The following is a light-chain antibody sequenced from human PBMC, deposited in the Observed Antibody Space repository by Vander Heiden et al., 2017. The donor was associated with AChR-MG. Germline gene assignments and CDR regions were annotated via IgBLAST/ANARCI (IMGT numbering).Light chain of an antibody. CDR3: QAWDSTTVV. CDR1: NLGGKY. CDR2: QDD. Sequence: SYAVTQPPSVSVSPGPPASISCPGDNLGGKYVSWYQQRPGQSPVLVVYQDDKRPSGIPERFSGSNTGNTGTLTISGTQVLDEADYYCQAWDSTTVVFGGGTKLTVL. J-gene: IGLJ2*01. V-gene: IGLV3-1*01.